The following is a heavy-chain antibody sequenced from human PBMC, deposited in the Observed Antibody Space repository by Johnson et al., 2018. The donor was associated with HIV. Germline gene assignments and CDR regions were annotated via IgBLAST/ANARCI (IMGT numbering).Heavy chain of an antibody. CDR2: ISYDGSTE. J-gene: IGHJ3*02. D-gene: IGHD6-13*01. Sequence: QVQLVESGGGVVQPGRSLRLSCAASGFTFSNYAVHWVRQAPGKGLEWVAVISYDGSTEYYADSVKGRFTISRDNSKNTLYLQMNSLRAEDTAVYYCARSPRAAEGAFDIWGQGTMVTVSS. CDR1: GFTFSNYA. CDR3: ARSPRAAEGAFDI. V-gene: IGHV3-30*04.